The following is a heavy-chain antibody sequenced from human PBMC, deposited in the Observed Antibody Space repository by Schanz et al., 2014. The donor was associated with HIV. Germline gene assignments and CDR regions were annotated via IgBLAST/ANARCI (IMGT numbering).Heavy chain of an antibody. V-gene: IGHV3-30*18. CDR3: AKAYSTSRPYSMDI. CDR2: ISYDGNKR. Sequence: QVQLVESGGGVVQPGRSLRLSCAASGFTFSSYDIHWVRQAPGKGLEWVAVISYDGNKRYYADSVKGRFTISRDNAKNSLYMQMNSLRGDDTALYYCAKAYSTSRPYSMDIWGQGTTVTVSS. CDR1: GFTFSSYD. D-gene: IGHD6-6*01. J-gene: IGHJ6*02.